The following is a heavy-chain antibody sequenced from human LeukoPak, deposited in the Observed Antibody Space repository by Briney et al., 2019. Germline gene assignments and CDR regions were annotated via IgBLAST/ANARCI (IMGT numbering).Heavy chain of an antibody. CDR2: ITSSSSSI. J-gene: IGHJ4*02. CDR1: GFTFRSYT. V-gene: IGHV3-21*01. D-gene: IGHD1-26*01. CDR3: ARDRIVGATPYDY. Sequence: SGGSLGLSCAASGFTFRSYTMNWVRQAPGKGLEWVSCITSSSSSIYYADSVKGRFTISRDDGKNSLYLQMNSLRAEDTAVYYCARDRIVGATPYDYWGQGSLVTVSS.